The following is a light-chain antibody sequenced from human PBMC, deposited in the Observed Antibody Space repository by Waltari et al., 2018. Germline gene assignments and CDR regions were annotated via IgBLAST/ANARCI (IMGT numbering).Light chain of an antibody. V-gene: IGKV3-20*01. J-gene: IGKJ4*01. CDR1: QWVTSSY. CDR2: AAS. CDR3: QQYGSSLVT. Sequence: ETVLTQSPDTPSLSPGERATLSCRASQWVTSSYLAWYQQKPGQAPRLLIYAASARATGIPDRFSGSGSGTDFTLTISRLEPEDFAVYFCQQYGSSLVTFGGGTEVEIK.